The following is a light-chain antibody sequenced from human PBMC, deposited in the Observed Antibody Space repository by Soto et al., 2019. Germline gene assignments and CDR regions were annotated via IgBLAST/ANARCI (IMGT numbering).Light chain of an antibody. CDR3: QVWNISTDHYV. Sequence: SYELTQPPSVSVAPGQTARITCGGNNIGSTSVHWYKQSPGQAPVLVVYDDNDRPSGIPERFSGFNSENTATLTITRVEVGDEADYYCQVWNISTDHYVFGTGTKVTVL. J-gene: IGLJ1*01. CDR2: DDN. CDR1: NIGSTS. V-gene: IGLV3-21*02.